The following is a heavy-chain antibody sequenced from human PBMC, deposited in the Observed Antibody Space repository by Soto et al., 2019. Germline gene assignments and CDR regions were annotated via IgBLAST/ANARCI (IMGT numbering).Heavy chain of an antibody. D-gene: IGHD2-2*01. V-gene: IGHV3-30*18. CDR3: AKVYWVGYCTRPSCYTLDY. CDR1: GFTFSFYG. J-gene: IGHJ4*02. CDR2: ILYDGNNK. Sequence: QVQLVESGGGVVQPGRSLRLSCAASGFTFSFYGVHWVRQAPGKGLEWVALILYDGNNKFYADSVKGRFTISRDNSMNTLYLQMNSLRADDTAVYYCAKVYWVGYCTRPSCYTLDYWGQGALVTVSS.